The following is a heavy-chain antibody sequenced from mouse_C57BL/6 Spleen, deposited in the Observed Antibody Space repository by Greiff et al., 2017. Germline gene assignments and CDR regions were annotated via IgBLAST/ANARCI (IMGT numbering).Heavy chain of an antibody. V-gene: IGHV1-52*01. CDR3: ARWGGYYVNYFDY. J-gene: IGHJ2*01. CDR1: GYTFTSYW. CDR2: IDPSDSET. Sequence: QVQLQQPGAELVRPGSSVKLSCKASGYTFTSYWMHWVKQRPIQGLEWIGNIDPSDSETHYNQKFKDKATLTVDKSSSTAYMQLSSLTSEDSAVYDCARWGGYYVNYFDYWGQGTTLTVSS. D-gene: IGHD2-3*01.